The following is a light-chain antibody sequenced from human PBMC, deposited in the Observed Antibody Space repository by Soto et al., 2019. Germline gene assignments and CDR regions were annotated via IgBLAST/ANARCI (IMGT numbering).Light chain of an antibody. CDR3: QQYNTWPAEIT. CDR1: QSVNSNY. J-gene: IGKJ5*01. Sequence: ETVLTQSPGTLSLSPGERATLSCRARQSVNSNYLAWYQQKPGQAPRLLIYGASSRATGIPDRFSGSGSGTDFILTISRLEPDDLAVYYCQQYNTWPAEITFGQGTRLE. CDR2: GAS. V-gene: IGKV3-20*01.